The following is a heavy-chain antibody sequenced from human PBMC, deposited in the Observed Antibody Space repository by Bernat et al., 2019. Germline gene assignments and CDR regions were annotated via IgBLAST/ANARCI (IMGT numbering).Heavy chain of an antibody. Sequence: QVQLRESGPGLVKPSQTLSVTCTVSGGSISSGGNYWSWIRQHPGKGLEWIGYIYYSGSTYYNPSLKSRVTISVDTSKNQFSLKLSSVTAADTAVYYCARDREPDSSESWFDPWGQGTLVTVSS. CDR2: IYYSGST. V-gene: IGHV4-31*03. J-gene: IGHJ5*02. D-gene: IGHD3-22*01. CDR3: ARDREPDSSESWFDP. CDR1: GGSISSGGNY.